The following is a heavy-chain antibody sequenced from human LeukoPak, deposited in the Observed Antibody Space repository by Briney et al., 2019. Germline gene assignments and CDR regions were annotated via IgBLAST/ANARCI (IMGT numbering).Heavy chain of an antibody. CDR1: GGSISSYY. CDR2: IYYSGST. J-gene: IGHJ3*02. Sequence: TSETLSLTCTVSGGSISSYYWSWIRQPPGKGLEWIGYIYYSGSTNYNPSLKSRVTISVDTSKNQFSLKLSSVTAADTAVYYCARDGATVTTRAFDIWGQGTMVTVSS. D-gene: IGHD4-11*01. CDR3: ARDGATVTTRAFDI. V-gene: IGHV4-59*12.